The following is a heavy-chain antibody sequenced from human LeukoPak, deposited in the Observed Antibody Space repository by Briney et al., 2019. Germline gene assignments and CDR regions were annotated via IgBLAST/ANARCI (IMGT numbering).Heavy chain of an antibody. CDR2: IRYDGSNK. J-gene: IGHJ6*03. D-gene: IGHD1-26*01. CDR1: GFTFSSYA. Sequence: GGSLRLSCGASGFTFSSYAMNWVRQAPGKGLEWVAFIRYDGSNKYYADSVKGRFTISRDNSKNTLYLQMNSLRAEDTAVYYCAKDLRRIVGATKGMDVWGKGTTVTVSS. V-gene: IGHV3-30*02. CDR3: AKDLRRIVGATKGMDV.